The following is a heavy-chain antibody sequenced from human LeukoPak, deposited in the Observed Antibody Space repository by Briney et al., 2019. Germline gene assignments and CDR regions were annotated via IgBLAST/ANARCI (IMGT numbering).Heavy chain of an antibody. Sequence: GGSLRLSCAASGFTFSSYAMHWVRQAPGKGLEWVAVISYDGSNKYYADSEKGRFTISRDNSKNTLYLQMNSLRAEDTAVYYCARTDTAMEYYYYGMDVWGQGTTVTVSS. CDR1: GFTFSSYA. D-gene: IGHD5-18*01. CDR2: ISYDGSNK. J-gene: IGHJ6*02. V-gene: IGHV3-30-3*01. CDR3: ARTDTAMEYYYYGMDV.